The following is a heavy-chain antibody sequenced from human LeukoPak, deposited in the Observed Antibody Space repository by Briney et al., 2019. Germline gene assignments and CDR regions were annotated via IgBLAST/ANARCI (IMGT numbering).Heavy chain of an antibody. J-gene: IGHJ5*02. CDR1: GGSFSGYY. CDR2: INHSGST. D-gene: IGHD4-11*01. Sequence: PSETLSLTCAVYGGSFSGYYWSWIRQPPGKGLEWIGEINHSGSTNYNPSLKSRVTISVDTSKNQFSLKLSSVTAAGTAVYYCAREYIRYSNYGVGFDPWGQGTLVTVSS. CDR3: AREYIRYSNYGVGFDP. V-gene: IGHV4-34*01.